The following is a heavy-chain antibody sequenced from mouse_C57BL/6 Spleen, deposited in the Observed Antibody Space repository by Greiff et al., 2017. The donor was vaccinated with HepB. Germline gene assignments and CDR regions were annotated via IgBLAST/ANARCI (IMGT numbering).Heavy chain of an antibody. CDR2: IHPNSGST. Sequence: QVQLQQPGAELVKPGASVKLSCKASGYTFTSYWMHWVKQRPGQGLEWIGMIHPNSGSTNYNEKFKSKATLTVDKSSSTAYMQLSSLTSEDSAVYYCARSSYYGGSDWYFDVWGTGTTVTVSS. V-gene: IGHV1-64*01. CDR1: GYTFTSYW. D-gene: IGHD1-1*01. CDR3: ARSSYYGGSDWYFDV. J-gene: IGHJ1*03.